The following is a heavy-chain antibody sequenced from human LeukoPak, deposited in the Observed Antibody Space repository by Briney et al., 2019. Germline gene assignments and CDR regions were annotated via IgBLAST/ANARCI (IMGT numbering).Heavy chain of an antibody. D-gene: IGHD4-17*01. CDR2: INPNSGGT. J-gene: IGHJ3*02. CDR3: ARGHYGDYVFYAFDI. Sequence: ASVKVSCKASGYTFTGYYMHWVRQAPGQGLEWMGWINPNSGGTNYAQKFQGRVTMTRDTSISTAYMELSRLRSDDTAVYYCARGHYGDYVFYAFDIWGQGTMVTVSS. V-gene: IGHV1-2*02. CDR1: GYTFTGYY.